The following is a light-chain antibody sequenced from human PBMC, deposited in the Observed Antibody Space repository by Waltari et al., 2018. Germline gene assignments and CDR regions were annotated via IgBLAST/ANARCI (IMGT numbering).Light chain of an antibody. Sequence: DTVMTQSPEFLTMSLGERATIHCKSSQSVLNTANSKNYLAWYHQKPGKPPKLLVYRASTRESGVPDRFSGSGSGTDFTLTISSLQTEDVGVYYCQQYYDSPHTFGQGTKLEIK. CDR3: QQYYDSPHT. CDR2: RAS. J-gene: IGKJ2*01. V-gene: IGKV4-1*01. CDR1: QSVLNTANSKNY.